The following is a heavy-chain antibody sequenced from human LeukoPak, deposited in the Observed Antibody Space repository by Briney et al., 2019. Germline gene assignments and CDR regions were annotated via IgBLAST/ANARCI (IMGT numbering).Heavy chain of an antibody. CDR2: IRQDGSEK. D-gene: IGHD1-1*01. J-gene: IGHJ4*02. CDR1: GFTFSNYW. CDR3: ARSTAGLDY. Sequence: PGGSLRLSCAASGFTFSNYWMSWVRQAPGKGLEWVANIRQDGSEKYYVDSMRGRFTISRDNAKNSLYLRMSSLRAEDTAVYYCARSTAGLDYWGQGTLVTVSS. V-gene: IGHV3-7*01.